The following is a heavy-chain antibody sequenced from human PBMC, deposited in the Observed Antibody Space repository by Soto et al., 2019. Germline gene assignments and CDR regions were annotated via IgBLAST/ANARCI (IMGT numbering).Heavy chain of an antibody. CDR1: GGSFSDYY. V-gene: IGHV4-34*01. CDR3: TTEEYYYDSSGYYFTDPIDP. CDR2: INHFGST. D-gene: IGHD3-22*01. J-gene: IGHJ5*02. Sequence: SETLSLTCAVYGGSFSDYYWSWIRQPPGKGLEWIGEINHFGSTNYNPSLKSRVTISIDTSKNQFSLKLSSVTTEDTAVYYCTTEEYYYDSSGYYFTDPIDPWGQGTLVTVSS.